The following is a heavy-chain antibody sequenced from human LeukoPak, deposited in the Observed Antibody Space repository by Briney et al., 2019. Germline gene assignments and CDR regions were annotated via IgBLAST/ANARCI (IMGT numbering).Heavy chain of an antibody. CDR1: GGPIISHY. V-gene: IGHV4-59*11. D-gene: IGHD6-13*01. CDR3: ARELGIAAAGTSVFDY. CDR2: ISNSGST. Sequence: SETLSLTCSVSGGPIISHYWSWIRQPPGKGLEWIGYISNSGSTDYNPSLKSRVTMSVDTSKNQFSLKLSSVTAADTAVYYCARELGIAAAGTSVFDYWGQGTLVTVSS. J-gene: IGHJ4*02.